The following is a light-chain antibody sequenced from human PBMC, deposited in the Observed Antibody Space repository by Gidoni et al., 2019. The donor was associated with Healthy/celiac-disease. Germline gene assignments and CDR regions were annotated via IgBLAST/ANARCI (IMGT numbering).Light chain of an antibody. CDR1: SSNIGSNY. J-gene: IGLJ1*01. Sequence: QSVLTQPPSASGTPGPRVTISCSGSSSNIGSNYVYWYQQLPGTAPKLLIYRNKQRPSGVPDRFSGSKSGTSASLAISGLRSEDEADYYCAAWDDSLSGYVFGTGTKVTVL. V-gene: IGLV1-47*01. CDR2: RNK. CDR3: AAWDDSLSGYV.